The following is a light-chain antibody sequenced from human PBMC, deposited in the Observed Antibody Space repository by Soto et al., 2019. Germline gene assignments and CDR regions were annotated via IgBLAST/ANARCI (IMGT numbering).Light chain of an antibody. Sequence: SYELTQPPSVSVSPGQTASITCSGDKLGDKYACWYQQKPGQSPVLVIYQDSKRPSGIPERFSGSNSGNTATLTISGTQAMDEADYYCQAWDSSTYNHVFGTGTKLTVL. J-gene: IGLJ1*01. CDR2: QDS. CDR3: QAWDSSTYNHV. CDR1: KLGDKY. V-gene: IGLV3-1*01.